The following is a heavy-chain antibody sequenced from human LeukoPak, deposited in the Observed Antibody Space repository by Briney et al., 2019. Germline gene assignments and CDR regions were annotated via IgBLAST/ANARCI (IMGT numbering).Heavy chain of an antibody. CDR1: GFTFSNAW. D-gene: IGHD4-11*01. V-gene: IGHV3-15*01. J-gene: IGHJ6*03. Sequence: GGSLILSCAASGFTFSNAWMSWVRQAPGKGREWVGRIKSKTDGGTTDYAAPMKGRFTISRDDSKNTLYLQMNSLKTEDTAVYYCTTDRDSNYGYYYYYMDVWGKGTTVTVSS. CDR3: TTDRDSNYGYYYYYMDV. CDR2: IKSKTDGGTT.